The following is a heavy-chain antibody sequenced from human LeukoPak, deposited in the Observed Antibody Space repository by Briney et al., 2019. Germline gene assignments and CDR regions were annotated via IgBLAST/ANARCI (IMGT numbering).Heavy chain of an antibody. J-gene: IGHJ5*02. V-gene: IGHV3-30*03. CDR1: GFTFSSYG. CDR3: ARVKNYYDSSGYYDTNWFDP. D-gene: IGHD3-22*01. Sequence: GGSLRLSCAASGFTFSSYGMHWVRQAPGKGLEWVAVISYDGSNKYYADSVKGRFTISRDNAKNSLYLQMNSPRAEDTAVYYCARVKNYYDSSGYYDTNWFDPWGQGTLVTVSS. CDR2: ISYDGSNK.